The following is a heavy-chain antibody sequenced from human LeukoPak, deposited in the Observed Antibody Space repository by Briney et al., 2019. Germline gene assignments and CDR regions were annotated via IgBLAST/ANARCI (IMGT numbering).Heavy chain of an antibody. CDR2: IYYSGST. CDR3: VRGYSSGWLAHFDY. CDR1: GGSISTYY. Sequence: PSETLSLTCTVSGGSISTYYWSWIRQPPGKGLEWIGYIYYSGSTNYNPSLKSRVTISVDTSKNQFSLKLNSVTAADTAVYYCVRGYSSGWLAHFDYWGQGTLATVSS. J-gene: IGHJ4*02. D-gene: IGHD6-19*01. V-gene: IGHV4-59*01.